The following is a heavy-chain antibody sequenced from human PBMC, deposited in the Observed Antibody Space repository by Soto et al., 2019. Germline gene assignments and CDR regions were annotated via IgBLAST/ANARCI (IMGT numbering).Heavy chain of an antibody. CDR3: ARARQYYDCELDP. D-gene: IGHD3-22*01. J-gene: IGHJ5*02. CDR1: GGSISSYY. CDR2: IYYSGST. V-gene: IGHV4-59*01. Sequence: LSLTCTASGGSISSYYWSWIRQPPGKGLEWIGYIYYSGSTNYNPSLKSRVTISVDTSKNQFSLKLSSVTAADTAVYYCARARQYYDCELDPWGQGTLVTVSS.